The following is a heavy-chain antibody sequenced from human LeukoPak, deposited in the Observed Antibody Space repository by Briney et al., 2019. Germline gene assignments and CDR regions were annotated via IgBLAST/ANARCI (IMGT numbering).Heavy chain of an antibody. CDR3: ARDGSIYYDSSGYSWVAFDI. Sequence: SETLSLTCTVSGGSISSGGYYWSWIRQHPGKGLEWIGYIYYSGSTYYHPSLKSRVTISVDTSKNQFSLKLSSVTAADTAVYYCARDGSIYYDSSGYSWVAFDIWGQGTMVTVSS. J-gene: IGHJ3*02. CDR1: GGSISSGGYY. D-gene: IGHD3-22*01. V-gene: IGHV4-31*03. CDR2: IYYSGST.